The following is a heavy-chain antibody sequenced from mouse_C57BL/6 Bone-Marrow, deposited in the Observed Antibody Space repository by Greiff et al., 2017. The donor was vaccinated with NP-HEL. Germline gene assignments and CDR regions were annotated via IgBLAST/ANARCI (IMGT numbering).Heavy chain of an antibody. CDR3: AREGNYGSRGAMDY. Sequence: QVQLQQPGAELVKPGASVKLSCKASGYTFTSYWMQWVKQRPGQGLEWIGEIDPSDSYTNYNQKLKGKATLTVDPSSSTAYMQLSSLTSEDSAVYYCAREGNYGSRGAMDYWGQGTSVTVSS. CDR1: GYTFTSYW. J-gene: IGHJ4*01. CDR2: IDPSDSYT. V-gene: IGHV1-50*01. D-gene: IGHD1-1*01.